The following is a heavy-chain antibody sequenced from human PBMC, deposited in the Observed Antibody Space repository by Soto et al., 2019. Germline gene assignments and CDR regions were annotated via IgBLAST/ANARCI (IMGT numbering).Heavy chain of an antibody. Sequence: ASVKVSCKASGYTFTSYGISWVRQAPGQGLEWMGWISAYNGNANYAQKLQGRVTMTTDTSTSTAYMELRSLRSDDTAVYYCARDAYGGTLFDYWGQGTLVTVSS. CDR1: GYTFTSYG. D-gene: IGHD2-15*01. CDR2: ISAYNGNA. CDR3: ARDAYGGTLFDY. V-gene: IGHV1-18*04. J-gene: IGHJ4*02.